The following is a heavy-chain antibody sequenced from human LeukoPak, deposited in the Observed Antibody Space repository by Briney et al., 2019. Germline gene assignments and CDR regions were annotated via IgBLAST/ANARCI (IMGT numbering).Heavy chain of an antibody. J-gene: IGHJ6*02. CDR2: ISSSSSTI. CDR3: ARPTYGDYGMDV. V-gene: IGHV3-48*02. D-gene: IGHD4-17*01. Sequence: XWVSYISSSSSTIYYTDSVKGRFTISRDNAKNSLYLQMNSLRDEDTAVYYCARPTYGDYGMDVWGQGTTVTVSS.